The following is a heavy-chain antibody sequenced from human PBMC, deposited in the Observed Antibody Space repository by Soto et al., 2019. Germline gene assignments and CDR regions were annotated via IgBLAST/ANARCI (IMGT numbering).Heavy chain of an antibody. Sequence: KSGPTLVNPTQTLTLTCTFSGFSLSTSGMCVSWIRQPPGKALEWLARIDWDDDKYYSTSLKTRLTISKDTSKNQVVLTMTNMDPVDTATYYCARIRVASQGNNWFDPWGQGTLVTVSS. CDR2: IDWDDDK. V-gene: IGHV2-70*11. J-gene: IGHJ5*02. CDR1: GFSLSTSGMC. D-gene: IGHD5-12*01. CDR3: ARIRVASQGNNWFDP.